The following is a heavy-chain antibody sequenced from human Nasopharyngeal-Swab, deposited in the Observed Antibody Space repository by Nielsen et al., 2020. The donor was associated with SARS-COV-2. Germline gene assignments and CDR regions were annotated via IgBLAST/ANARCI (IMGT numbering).Heavy chain of an antibody. V-gene: IGHV3-30*03. CDR1: GFTFSGYA. D-gene: IGHD3-22*01. Sequence: GESLKISCAASGFTFSGYAMHWVRQAPGKGLEWVAVIPYYGSDKYYADSVRGRFTISRDNSRNTLYLQMNNLRTEDTAVYYCATAPGYYDSSGASKKLGFGWFDPWGQGTLVTVSS. CDR2: IPYYGSDK. J-gene: IGHJ5*02. CDR3: ATAPGYYDSSGASKKLGFGWFDP.